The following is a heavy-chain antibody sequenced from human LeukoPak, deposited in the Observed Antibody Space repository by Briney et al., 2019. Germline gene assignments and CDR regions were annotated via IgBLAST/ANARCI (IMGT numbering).Heavy chain of an antibody. CDR1: GFTFSSYS. V-gene: IGHV3-21*01. D-gene: IGHD5-18*01. CDR2: ISSSSSYI. J-gene: IGHJ4*02. Sequence: PGGSLRLSCAASGFTFSSYSMNRVRQAPGKGLEWVSSISSSSSYIYYADSVKGRFTISRDNAKTSLYLQMNSLRAEDTAVYYCARQLSGVTEYTYGRGIDYWGQGTLVTVSS. CDR3: ARQLSGVTEYTYGRGIDY.